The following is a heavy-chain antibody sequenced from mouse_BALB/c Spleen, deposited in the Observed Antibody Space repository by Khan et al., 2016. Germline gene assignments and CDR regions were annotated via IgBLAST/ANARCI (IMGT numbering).Heavy chain of an antibody. CDR3: ERGGGNDRGFAY. D-gene: IGHD2-12*01. J-gene: IGHJ3*01. V-gene: IGHV3-2*02. Sequence: EVQLQESGPGLVKPSQSLSLTCTVTGYSITSDYAWNWIRQFPGNKLEWMGYISYSGSTSYNPSLKSRISITRDTSKNQFFLQLNSVTTEDTATXYGERGGGNDRGFAYCGQGTLVTVSA. CDR1: GYSITSDYA. CDR2: ISYSGST.